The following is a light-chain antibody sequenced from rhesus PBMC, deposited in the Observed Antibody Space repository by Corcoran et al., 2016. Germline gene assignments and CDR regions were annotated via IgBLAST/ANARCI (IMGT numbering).Light chain of an antibody. Sequence: QAVVTQETSLTVSPGGTVTLTCGSRTGAVTSGNYPHWFQQKPGQAPRGLIYNTNNKHSWTPARFSGSLSGGKAALTLSGAQPEDEAEYDCLLYSPGAQFVFGGGTKWTVL. CDR2: NTN. V-gene: IGLV7-76*01. CDR3: LLYSPGAQFV. CDR1: TGAVTSGNY. J-gene: IGLJ6*01.